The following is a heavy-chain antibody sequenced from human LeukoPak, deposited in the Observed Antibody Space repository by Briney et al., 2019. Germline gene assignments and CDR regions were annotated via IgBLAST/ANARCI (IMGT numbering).Heavy chain of an antibody. CDR1: GFTFRNAW. CDR2: IKSKDDDETI. J-gene: IGHJ4*02. CDR3: VRGLEFRGVNTPCY. V-gene: IGHV3-15*01. D-gene: IGHD3-10*01. Sequence: GGSLRLSCATSGFTFRNAWMTWVRQAPGKGLERVGRIKSKDDDETIDYAAPVKGRFAISRDDSKNTLYLQMTSLKTEDTGVYYCVRGLEFRGVNTPCYWGQGTLVTVSS.